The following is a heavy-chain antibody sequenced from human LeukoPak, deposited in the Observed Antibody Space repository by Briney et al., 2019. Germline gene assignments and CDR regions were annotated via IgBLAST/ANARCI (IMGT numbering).Heavy chain of an antibody. CDR1: GFTFSSYW. CDR3: AKPITVSGATDGFDI. D-gene: IGHD3-3*01. Sequence: GGSLRLSCAASGFTFSSYWMNWVRQAPGKGLEWVANIKQDGNEKYYVDSVKGRFTISRGNGKTSLYLQMNSLRVEDTAVYYCAKPITVSGATDGFDIWGQGTMVTVSS. J-gene: IGHJ3*02. CDR2: IKQDGNEK. V-gene: IGHV3-7*01.